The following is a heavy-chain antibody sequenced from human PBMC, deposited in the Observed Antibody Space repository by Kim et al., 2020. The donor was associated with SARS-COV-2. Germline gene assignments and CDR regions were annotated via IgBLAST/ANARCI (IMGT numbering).Heavy chain of an antibody. CDR3: ARGRGIAAAGTLLYYYYYGMDV. V-gene: IGHV4-34*01. CDR2: INHSGST. Sequence: SETRSLTCAVYGVSFSGYDWSWIRQPPGKGLEWIGEINHSGSTNYNPSLKSRVTISVDTSKNQFSLKLSSVTAADTAVYYCARGRGIAAAGTLLYYYYYGMDVWGQGTTVTVSS. D-gene: IGHD6-13*01. CDR1: GVSFSGYD. J-gene: IGHJ6*02.